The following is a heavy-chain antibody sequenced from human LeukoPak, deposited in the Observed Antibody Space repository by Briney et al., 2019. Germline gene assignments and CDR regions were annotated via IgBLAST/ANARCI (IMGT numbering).Heavy chain of an antibody. CDR1: GGSISSYY. Sequence: SETLSLTCTVSGGSISSYYWSWIRQPAGKGLECIGRIDTSGSTNDNPSLKSRVTMSVDTSMNQFSLQLSSVTAADTAVYYCARDEGGTKGFFDYWGQGTLVTVSS. V-gene: IGHV4-4*07. J-gene: IGHJ4*02. CDR2: IDTSGST. CDR3: ARDEGGTKGFFDY. D-gene: IGHD1-1*01.